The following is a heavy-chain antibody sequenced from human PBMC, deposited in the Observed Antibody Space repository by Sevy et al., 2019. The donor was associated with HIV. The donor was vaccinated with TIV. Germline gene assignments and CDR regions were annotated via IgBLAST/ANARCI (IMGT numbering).Heavy chain of an antibody. J-gene: IGHJ5*02. Sequence: HSETLSLTCTVSGGSISSYYWSWIRQPPGKGLEWIGYLYYSGSTNYNPSLKSRVTISVDTSKNQFSLKLSSVTAADTAVYYCVRSWDTFGGAYRGHWFDPWGQGTLVTVSS. CDR3: VRSWDTFGGAYRGHWFDP. V-gene: IGHV4-59*01. CDR1: GGSISSYY. D-gene: IGHD3-16*01. CDR2: LYYSGST.